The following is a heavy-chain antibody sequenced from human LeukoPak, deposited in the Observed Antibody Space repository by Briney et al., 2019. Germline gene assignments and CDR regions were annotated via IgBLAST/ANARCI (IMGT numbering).Heavy chain of an antibody. D-gene: IGHD3-22*01. CDR2: IYHSGST. CDR1: GGSISSYY. CDR3: ARDTYYYDSSGYYYFDY. V-gene: IGHV4-39*06. Sequence: PSGTLSLTCAVSGGSISSYYWGWIRQPPGKGLEWIGSIYHSGSTYYNPSPKSRVTITSDTTTNKFPCMLSTVTAAEKAVYSCARDTYYYDSSGYYYFDYWGQGTLVTVSS. J-gene: IGHJ4*02.